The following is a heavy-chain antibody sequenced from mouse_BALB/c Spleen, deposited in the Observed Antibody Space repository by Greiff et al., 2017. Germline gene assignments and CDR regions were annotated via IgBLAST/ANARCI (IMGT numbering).Heavy chain of an antibody. CDR1: GYAFSSSW. V-gene: IGHV1-82*01. J-gene: IGHJ2*01. CDR2: IYPGDGDT. D-gene: IGHD2-1*01. Sequence: VQLQQSGPELVKPGASVKISCKASGYAFSSSWMNWVKQRPGQGLEWIGRIYPGDGDTNYNGKFKGKATLTADKSSSTAYMQLSSLTSVDSAVYFCARGDGKGVDYWGQGTTLTVSS. CDR3: ARGDGKGVDY.